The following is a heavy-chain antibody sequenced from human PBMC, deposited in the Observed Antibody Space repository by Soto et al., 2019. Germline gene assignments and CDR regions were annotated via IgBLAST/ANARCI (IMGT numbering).Heavy chain of an antibody. CDR1: GGTFSSYT. J-gene: IGHJ4*02. V-gene: IGHV1-69*08. CDR3: KREGQQLGVTGGIFNF. Sequence: QVQLVQSGAEVKKPGSSVKVSCKASGGTFSSYTISWVRQAPGQGLEWMGRIIPILGAANYAQKFQGRVTITGDKSSSAAYMELSSLRSEDAPVVYCKREGQQLGVTGGIFNFWSEGSVVTVSS. CDR2: IIPILGAA. D-gene: IGHD6-13*01.